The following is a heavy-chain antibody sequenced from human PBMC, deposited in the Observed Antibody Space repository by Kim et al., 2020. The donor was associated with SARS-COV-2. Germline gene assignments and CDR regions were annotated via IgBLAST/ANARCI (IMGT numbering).Heavy chain of an antibody. Sequence: SETLSLTCTVSGGSISSGSYYWSWIRQPAGKGLEWIGRIYTSGSTNYNPSLKSRVTISVDTSKNQFSLKLSSVTAADTAVYYCARTADEGQNPWELLGWVDYWGQGTLVTVSS. CDR3: ARTADEGQNPWELLGWVDY. V-gene: IGHV4-61*02. CDR1: GGSISSGSYY. J-gene: IGHJ4*02. CDR2: IYTSGST. D-gene: IGHD1-26*01.